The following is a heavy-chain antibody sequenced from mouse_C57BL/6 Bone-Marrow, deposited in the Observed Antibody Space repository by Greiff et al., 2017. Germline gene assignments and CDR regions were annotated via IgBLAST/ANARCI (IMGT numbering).Heavy chain of an antibody. CDR1: GYTFTSYW. D-gene: IGHD1-1*01. J-gene: IGHJ1*03. V-gene: IGHV1-64*01. Sequence: VQLQQSGAELVKPGASVKLSCKASGYTFTSYWMHWVKQRPGQGLEWIGMIHPNSGSTNYNEKFTSKATLTVDKSSSTAYMQLSSLTSEDSAVYYCATDYYGSSYWYFDVWGTGTTVTVSS. CDR2: IHPNSGST. CDR3: ATDYYGSSYWYFDV.